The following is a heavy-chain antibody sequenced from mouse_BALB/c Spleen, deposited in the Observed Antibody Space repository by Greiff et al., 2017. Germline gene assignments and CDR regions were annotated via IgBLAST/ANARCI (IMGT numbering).Heavy chain of an antibody. Sequence: EVNVVESGGGLVKPGGSLKLSCAASGFTFSSYTMSWVRQTPEKRLEWVATISSGGGNTYYPDSVKGRFTISRDNAKNNLYLQMSSLRSEDTALYYCAQDPHYYGSCAYWGQGTLVTVSA. D-gene: IGHD1-2*01. CDR1: GFTFSSYT. CDR2: ISSGGGNT. CDR3: AQDPHYYGSCAY. V-gene: IGHV5-9*03. J-gene: IGHJ3*01.